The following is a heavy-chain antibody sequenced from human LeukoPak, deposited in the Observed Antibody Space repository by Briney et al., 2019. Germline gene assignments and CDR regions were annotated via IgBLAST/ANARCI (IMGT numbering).Heavy chain of an antibody. CDR3: ARAVPYSSSWYWFDP. J-gene: IGHJ5*02. D-gene: IGHD6-13*01. Sequence: SETLSLTCTVSGGSISSSSYYWGWIRQPPGKGLEWIGSIYYSGSTYYNPSLKSRVTISVDTSKNQFSLKLSSVTAADTAVYYCARAVPYSSSWYWFDPWGQGTLVTVSS. V-gene: IGHV4-39*07. CDR2: IYYSGST. CDR1: GGSISSSSYY.